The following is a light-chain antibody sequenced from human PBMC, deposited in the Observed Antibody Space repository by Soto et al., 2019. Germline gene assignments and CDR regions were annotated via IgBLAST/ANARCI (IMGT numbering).Light chain of an antibody. CDR2: GAS. Sequence: EIVLTQSPGTLSLSPGERATLSCRASQSVSSTYVAWYQQKSGQAPRLLIYGASSRATGIPDRFSGSGSGTDFTLTISRLEPEDFALYYCQQYGSSAPITFGQGTRLEIK. V-gene: IGKV3-20*01. CDR1: QSVSSTY. CDR3: QQYGSSAPIT. J-gene: IGKJ5*01.